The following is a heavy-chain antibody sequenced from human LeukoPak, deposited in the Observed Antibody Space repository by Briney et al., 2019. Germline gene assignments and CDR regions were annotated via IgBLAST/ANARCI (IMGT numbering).Heavy chain of an antibody. CDR1: GFAFSSYA. CDR3: AKGSAYYYDSSGYFGDYFDY. D-gene: IGHD3-22*01. CDR2: ISGSGGST. Sequence: GGSLRLSCAASGFAFSSYAMSWVRQAPGKGLEWVSAISGSGGSTYYADSVKGRFTISRDNSKNTLYLQMNSLRAEDTAVCYCAKGSAYYYDSSGYFGDYFDYWGQGTLVTVSS. J-gene: IGHJ4*02. V-gene: IGHV3-23*01.